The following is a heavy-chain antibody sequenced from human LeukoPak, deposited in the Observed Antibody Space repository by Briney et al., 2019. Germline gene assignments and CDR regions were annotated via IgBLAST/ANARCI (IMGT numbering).Heavy chain of an antibody. CDR2: ISSSSSYI. V-gene: IGHV3-21*01. D-gene: IGHD3-16*01. J-gene: IGHJ3*02. CDR3: ARDGWGAFDI. CDR1: GFAFSTYT. Sequence: GGSLRLSCAASGFAFSTYTITWVRQAPGKGLEWVSSISSSSSYIYYADSVKGRFTISRDNAKNSLYLQMNSLRAEDTAVYYCARDGWGAFDIWGQGTMVTVSS.